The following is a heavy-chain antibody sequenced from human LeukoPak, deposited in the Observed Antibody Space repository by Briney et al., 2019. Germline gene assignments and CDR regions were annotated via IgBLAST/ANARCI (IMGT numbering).Heavy chain of an antibody. CDR2: IRDRGDTT. Sequence: GGSLRLSCAASGFTFSSYSMSWVRQAPGKRLEWVSAIRDRGDTTYYADSVKGRFTISRDNSRNTLYLQMNSLTADDTAIYYCAKDSEGYWFDPWGQGTLVTVSS. V-gene: IGHV3-23*01. CDR1: GFTFSSYS. J-gene: IGHJ5*02. CDR3: AKDSEGYWFDP.